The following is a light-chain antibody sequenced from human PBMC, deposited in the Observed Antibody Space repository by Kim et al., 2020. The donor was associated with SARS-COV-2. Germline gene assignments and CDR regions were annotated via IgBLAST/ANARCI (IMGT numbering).Light chain of an antibody. J-gene: IGLJ2*01. Sequence: GQKVTIYWSGSSFNIGKNYESWYQQLPKTAPKLLIYDNNARPSGIPDRFSGSKSGTSATLGITGLQTGDEADYYCGTWDSSLSAVVFGGGTQLTVL. CDR3: GTWDSSLSAVV. V-gene: IGLV1-51*01. CDR2: DNN. CDR1: SFNIGKNY.